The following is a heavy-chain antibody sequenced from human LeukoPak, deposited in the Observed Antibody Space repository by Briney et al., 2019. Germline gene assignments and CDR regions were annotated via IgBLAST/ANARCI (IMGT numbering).Heavy chain of an antibody. Sequence: VELSREVSLGTFSSYAVIWVRRAAGHGREWMGGIIPIFGTANCAKKFQGRVTTPADESTRRAHMALRRQISQDTPVFYCARCYYDSSWYCYEYYFDCWGEGALVTVSS. CDR1: LGTFSSYA. CDR3: ARCYYDSSWYCYEYYFDC. CDR2: IIPIFGTA. V-gene: IGHV1-69*01. D-gene: IGHD3-22*01. J-gene: IGHJ4*02.